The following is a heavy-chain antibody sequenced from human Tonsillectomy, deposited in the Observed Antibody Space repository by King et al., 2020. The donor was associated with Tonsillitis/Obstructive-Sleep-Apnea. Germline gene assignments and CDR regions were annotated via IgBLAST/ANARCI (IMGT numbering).Heavy chain of an antibody. J-gene: IGHJ4*02. V-gene: IGHV3-23*04. CDR2: IRGSGGST. D-gene: IGHD4-11*01. CDR3: AKSGDDYSNYRPLF. CDR1: GFTFSSYA. Sequence: VQLVESGGGLVQPGGSLRLSCAASGFTFSSYAMSWVRQAPGKGLEWGSAIRGSGGSTYYADSVKGRFTISRDNSKNTLYLQMNSLRAEDTAVYYCAKSGDDYSNYRPLFWGQGTLVTVSS.